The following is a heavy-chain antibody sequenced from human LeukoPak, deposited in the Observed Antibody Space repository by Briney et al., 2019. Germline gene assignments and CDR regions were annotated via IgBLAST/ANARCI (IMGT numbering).Heavy chain of an antibody. CDR2: IYYSGST. Sequence: SETLSLTCTVPGGSISSYYWSWIRQPPGKGLEWIGYIYYSGSTNYNPSLKSRVTISVDTSKNQFSLKLSSVTAADTAAYYCARVMAWLHTLYYYYYYYMDVWGKGTTVTVSS. V-gene: IGHV4-59*12. CDR3: ARVMAWLHTLYYYYYYYMDV. CDR1: GGSISSYY. J-gene: IGHJ6*03. D-gene: IGHD5-12*01.